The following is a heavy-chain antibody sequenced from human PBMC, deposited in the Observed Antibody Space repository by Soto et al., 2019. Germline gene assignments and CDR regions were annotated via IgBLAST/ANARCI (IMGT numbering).Heavy chain of an antibody. V-gene: IGHV4-39*01. D-gene: IGHD5-12*01. CDR2: IYYSGST. J-gene: IGHJ4*02. Sequence: SETLSLTCTVSGGSISSSSYYWGWIRQPPGKGLEWIGSIYYSGSTYYNPSLKSRVTISVDTSKNQFSLKLSSVTAADTAVYYCASPIMGGSGYDFDYWGQGTLVTVSS. CDR1: GGSISSSSYY. CDR3: ASPIMGGSGYDFDY.